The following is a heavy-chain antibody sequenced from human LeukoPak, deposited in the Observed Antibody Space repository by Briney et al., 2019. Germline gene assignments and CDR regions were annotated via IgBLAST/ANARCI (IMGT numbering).Heavy chain of an antibody. CDR1: GFTFGGSH. Sequence: GGSLKLSCAASGFTFGGSHMHWVRQASGKGLEWVGHIRSKADNYATAYGASVTGRFTISRDDSKNMAYLQMDSLKTEDTAIYYRSRRVDSVHDYWGRGILVTVSS. CDR2: IRSKADNYAT. V-gene: IGHV3-73*01. D-gene: IGHD5-12*01. J-gene: IGHJ4*02. CDR3: SRRVDSVHDY.